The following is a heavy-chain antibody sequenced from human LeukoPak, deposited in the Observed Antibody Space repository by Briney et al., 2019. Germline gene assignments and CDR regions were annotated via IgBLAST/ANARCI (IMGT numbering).Heavy chain of an antibody. J-gene: IGHJ4*02. CDR1: GGSFSGYY. D-gene: IGHD5-12*01. CDR3: ARGGSGYYIAVFDY. V-gene: IGHV4-34*01. CDR2: INHSGST. Sequence: SETLSLTCAVYGGSFSGYYWSWIRQPPGKGLEWIGEINHSGSTYCNPSLKSRVTISVDTSKTHLSLRLSSVTAADTAVYYCARGGSGYYIAVFDYWGQGTLVTVSS.